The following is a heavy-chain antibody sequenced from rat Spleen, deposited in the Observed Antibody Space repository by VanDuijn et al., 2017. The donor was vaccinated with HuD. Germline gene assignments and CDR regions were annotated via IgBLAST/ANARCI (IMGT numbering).Heavy chain of an antibody. V-gene: IGHV5-27*01. D-gene: IGHD1-3*01. CDR1: GFTFSTFP. CDR2: ISSGGGGT. Sequence: EVQLVESGGDLVQPGRSLKLSCTASGFTFSTFPMVWVRQAPKKGLEWVASISSGGGGTYYADSVEGRFTISRDNAKSTLYLQMNSLRSEDTATYYCAKGGYSINYYVMDAWGQGASVTVSS. J-gene: IGHJ4*01. CDR3: AKGGYSINYYVMDA.